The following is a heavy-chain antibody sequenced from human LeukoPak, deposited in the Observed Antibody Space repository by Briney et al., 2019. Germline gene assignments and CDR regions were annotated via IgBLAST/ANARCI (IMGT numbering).Heavy chain of an antibody. J-gene: IGHJ4*02. D-gene: IGHD6-13*01. CDR1: GFTFSSYS. Sequence: GGSLKLSCAASGFTFSSYSMNWVRQAPGKGLEWVSSISSSSSYIYYADSVKGRFTISRDNAKNSLYLQMNSLRAEDTAVYYCARDKGSSWSGGFHYWGQGTLVTVSS. CDR2: ISSSSSYI. V-gene: IGHV3-21*01. CDR3: ARDKGSSWSGGFHY.